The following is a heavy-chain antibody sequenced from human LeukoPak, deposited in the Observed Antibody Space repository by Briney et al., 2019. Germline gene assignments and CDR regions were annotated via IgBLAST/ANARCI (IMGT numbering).Heavy chain of an antibody. D-gene: IGHD4-11*01. CDR1: GFTFSTYW. J-gene: IGHJ6*03. CDR3: ARAPPTVTTRGFRAYYYYYYMDV. V-gene: IGHV3-7*01. Sequence: GGSLRLSCAASGFTFSTYWMTWVRQAPGKGLEWLANIQQDGSEKYYVDSVKGRFTISRDNAKNSLYLQMNSLRAEDTAVYYCARAPPTVTTRGFRAYYYYYYMDVWGKGTTVTVSS. CDR2: IQQDGSEK.